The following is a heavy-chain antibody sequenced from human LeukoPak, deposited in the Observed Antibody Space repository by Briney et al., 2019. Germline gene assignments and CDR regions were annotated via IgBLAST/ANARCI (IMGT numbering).Heavy chain of an antibody. CDR3: ARDRSGGRYCSGGSCYSVPPTFDY. J-gene: IGHJ4*02. CDR2: TYYRSKWYN. V-gene: IGHV6-1*01. CDR1: GDSVSSNSAA. D-gene: IGHD2-15*01. Sequence: SQTLSLTCAISGDSVSSNSAAWNWIRQSPSRGLEWLGRTYYRSKWYNDYAVSVKSRITINPDTSKNQFSLQLNSVTPEDTAVYYCARDRSGGRYCSGGSCYSVPPTFDYWGQETLVTVSS.